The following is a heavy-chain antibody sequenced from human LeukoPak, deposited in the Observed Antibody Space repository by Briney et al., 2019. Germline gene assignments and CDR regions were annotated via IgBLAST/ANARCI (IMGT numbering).Heavy chain of an antibody. Sequence: GASVKVSRKASGGTFSSYAISWVRQAPGQGLEWMEGIIPIFGTANYAQKFQGRVTITTDESTSTAYMELSSLRSEDTAVYYCARVGYSYGYGADAYYYYYYMDVWGKGTTVTVSS. J-gene: IGHJ6*03. D-gene: IGHD5-18*01. V-gene: IGHV1-69*05. CDR2: IIPIFGTA. CDR3: ARVGYSYGYGADAYYYYYYMDV. CDR1: GGTFSSYA.